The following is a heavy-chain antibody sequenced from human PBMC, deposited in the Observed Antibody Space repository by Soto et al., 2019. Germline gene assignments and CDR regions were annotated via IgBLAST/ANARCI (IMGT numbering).Heavy chain of an antibody. CDR1: GFTFSSYA. J-gene: IGHJ4*02. D-gene: IGHD3-22*01. Sequence: GGSLRLSCSASGFTFSSYAMHWVRQAPGKGLEYVSAISSNGGSTYYADSVKGRFTISRDNSKNTLYLQMSSLRAEETAVYYCVKERPLYYYDSSGYLLFDYWGQGTLVTVSS. V-gene: IGHV3-64D*08. CDR2: ISSNGGST. CDR3: VKERPLYYYDSSGYLLFDY.